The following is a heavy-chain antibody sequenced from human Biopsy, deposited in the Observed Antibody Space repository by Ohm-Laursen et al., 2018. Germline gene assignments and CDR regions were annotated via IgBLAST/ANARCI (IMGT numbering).Heavy chain of an antibody. J-gene: IGHJ4*02. CDR1: GYSFTSYY. CDR3: ARNTGWYGDLYYFDY. V-gene: IGHV1-46*01. Sequence: ASVKVSCNASGYSFTSYYMHWVRQAPGQGLEWMGMINPSGSTTSYPQIFQGRVTMTRDTSKSTVYMELSSLRSADTAVYFCARNTGWYGDLYYFDYWGQVTLVTVSS. CDR2: INPSGSTT. D-gene: IGHD6-19*01.